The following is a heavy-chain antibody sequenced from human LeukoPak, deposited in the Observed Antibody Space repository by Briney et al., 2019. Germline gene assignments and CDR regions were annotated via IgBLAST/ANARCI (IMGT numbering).Heavy chain of an antibody. J-gene: IGHJ4*02. CDR3: AKDRPNYYDSSGHYYRRNGDY. CDR2: ITSSGGST. CDR1: GFTFSSYA. D-gene: IGHD3-22*01. Sequence: GGSLRLSCAASGFTFSSYAMSWVRQAPGKGLEWVSSITSSGGSTNCAGSVKGQFTISRDNSKNTLYLQMNSLRAEDTAVYYCAKDRPNYYDSSGHYYRRNGDYWGQGTLVTVSS. V-gene: IGHV3-23*01.